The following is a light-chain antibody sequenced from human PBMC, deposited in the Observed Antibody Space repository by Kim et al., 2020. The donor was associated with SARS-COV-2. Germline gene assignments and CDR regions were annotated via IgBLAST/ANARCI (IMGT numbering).Light chain of an antibody. CDR3: QQYSSSPLT. J-gene: IGKJ4*01. CDR2: GAS. CDR1: QSVSSSY. V-gene: IGKV3-20*01. Sequence: LSPGERATPSCRASQSVSSSYLAWYQQKPGQAPRLLIYGASSRATGIPDRFSGSGSGTDFTLTISRLEPEDFAVYYCQQYSSSPLTFGGGTKVEI.